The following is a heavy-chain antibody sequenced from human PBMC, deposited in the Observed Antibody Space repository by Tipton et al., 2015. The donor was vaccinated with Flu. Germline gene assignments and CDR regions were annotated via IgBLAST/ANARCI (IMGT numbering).Heavy chain of an antibody. D-gene: IGHD6-6*01. CDR2: INPNSGTT. CDR3: AKNRGWGKQPVYDY. CDR1: GYTFIRYD. J-gene: IGHJ4*03. V-gene: IGHV1-8*01. Sequence: QLVQSGAEVKKPGASVKVSCKTSGYTFIRYDINWVRQATGQGPEWMGWINPNSGTTGYSQKFQGRVTMTRNTSMSTAYMELSSLTSDDTAVYYCAKNRGWGKQPVYDYWGQGTTVTVSS.